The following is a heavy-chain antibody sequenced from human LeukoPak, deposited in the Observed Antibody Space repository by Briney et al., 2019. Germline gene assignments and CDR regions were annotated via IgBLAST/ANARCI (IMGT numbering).Heavy chain of an antibody. D-gene: IGHD5-24*01. J-gene: IGHJ4*02. CDR1: GFTFTSYA. Sequence: PGGSLRLSCAASGFTFTSYAMSWVRQAPGKGLEWVSGIYSGGATYYAGSVKGRFTISRDNSQNTLYLQMNSLRAEDTAVYYCAGRTDFVITYWGQGTLVTVSS. CDR3: AGRTDFVITY. V-gene: IGHV3-53*01. CDR2: IYSGGAT.